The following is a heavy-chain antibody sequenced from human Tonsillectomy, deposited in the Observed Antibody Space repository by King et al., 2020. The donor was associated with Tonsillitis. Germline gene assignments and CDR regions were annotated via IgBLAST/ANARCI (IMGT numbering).Heavy chain of an antibody. Sequence: VQLVESGAEVKKPGASVKVSCKTSGYTFISYGISWVRQAPGQGLEWMGWISAYKGNTNYAQKLQGRVTMTTDTLTSTVYMELRSLRSDDTAVYYCARDAQWLLPTTDAFDIWGQGTMVTVPS. CDR2: ISAYKGNT. CDR1: GYTFISYG. D-gene: IGHD3-22*01. V-gene: IGHV1-18*04. CDR3: ARDAQWLLPTTDAFDI. J-gene: IGHJ3*02.